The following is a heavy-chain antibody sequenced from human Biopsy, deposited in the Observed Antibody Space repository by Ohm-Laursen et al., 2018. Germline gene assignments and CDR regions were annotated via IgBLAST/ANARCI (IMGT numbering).Heavy chain of an antibody. CDR2: IVPVLGHL. CDR3: AADADGYYTEFDP. CDR1: GGPSSNYA. V-gene: IGHV1-69*04. D-gene: IGHD3-3*01. J-gene: IGHJ5*02. Sequence: VSSVKVSCKASGGPSSNYAFSWVRQAPGQGLEWVGRIVPVLGHLNYAQRFQGRVSITADKSTSYVFMELNRLTSGDTAVYYCAADADGYYTEFDPWGQGTLVTVSS.